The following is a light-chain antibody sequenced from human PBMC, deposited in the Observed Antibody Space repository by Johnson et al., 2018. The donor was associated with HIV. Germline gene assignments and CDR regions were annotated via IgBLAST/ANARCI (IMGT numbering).Light chain of an antibody. CDR1: SSNIGNNY. CDR2: DNN. V-gene: IGLV1-51*01. Sequence: QSVLTQPPSVSAAPGQKVTISCSGSSSNIGNNYVSWYQQLPGTAPKLLIYDNNKRPSGIPDRFSGSKSGTSATLGITGLQTGDEADYYCGKWDSSLSRGGVGTVTKVTVL. J-gene: IGLJ1*01. CDR3: GKWDSSLSRGG.